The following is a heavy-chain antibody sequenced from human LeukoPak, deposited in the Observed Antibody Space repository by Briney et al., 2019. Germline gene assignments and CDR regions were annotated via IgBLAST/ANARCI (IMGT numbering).Heavy chain of an antibody. CDR2: ISSSGSTI. Sequence: GGSLRLSCAASGFTFSSYWMSWIRQAPGKGLEWVSYISSSGSTIYYADSVKGRFTISRDNAKNSLYLQMNSLRAEDTAVYYCARDRRHLRGYFDLWGRGTLVTVSS. CDR1: GFTFSSYW. CDR3: ARDRRHLRGYFDL. J-gene: IGHJ2*01. V-gene: IGHV3-11*01.